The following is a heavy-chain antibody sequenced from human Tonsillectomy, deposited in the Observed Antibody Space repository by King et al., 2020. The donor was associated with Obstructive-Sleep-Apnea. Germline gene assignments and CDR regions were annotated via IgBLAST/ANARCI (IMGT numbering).Heavy chain of an antibody. J-gene: IGHJ4*02. V-gene: IGHV1-18*04. D-gene: IGHD2-2*01. CDR1: GFTFTTYG. Sequence: VQLVQSGAEVKKPGASVKVSCKTSGFTFTTYGISWMRQAPGQGLEWVGWISGYNGNTNYAQKFRDRVTMTTDTSTTTAYMELRSLRSDDTAVYYCARDLNRSCREYWGQGTLVTVSP. CDR2: ISGYNGNT. CDR3: ARDLNRSCREY.